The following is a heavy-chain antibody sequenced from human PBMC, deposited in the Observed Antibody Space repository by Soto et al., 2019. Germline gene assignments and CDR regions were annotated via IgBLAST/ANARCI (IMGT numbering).Heavy chain of an antibody. CDR1: GFTSDDYG. V-gene: IGHV3-9*02. Sequence: ELQLVESGGGLVQPGRSLRLSCAGAGFTSDDYGMHWVRQAPGKGLEWVAGINWNSGTIGYADSVKGRFTISRDNAKNSLNLQMNSLRAEDTALYYCVKDSARGYSYGYWYYFDYWGQGTLVTVSS. D-gene: IGHD5-18*01. J-gene: IGHJ4*02. CDR3: VKDSARGYSYGYWYYFDY. CDR2: INWNSGTI.